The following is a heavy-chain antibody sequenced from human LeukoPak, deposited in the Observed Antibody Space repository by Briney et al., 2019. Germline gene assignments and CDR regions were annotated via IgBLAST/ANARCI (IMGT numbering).Heavy chain of an antibody. D-gene: IGHD3-9*01. J-gene: IGHJ4*02. CDR1: GYTFTSYD. Sequence: ASVKVSCKASGYTFTSYDINWVRQATGQGLEWMGWMNPNSGNTGYAQKFQGRVTMTTDTSTSTAYMELRSLRSDDTAVYYCARDTYYDILTGLDYWGQGTLVTVSS. CDR2: MNPNSGNT. V-gene: IGHV1-8*01. CDR3: ARDTYYDILTGLDY.